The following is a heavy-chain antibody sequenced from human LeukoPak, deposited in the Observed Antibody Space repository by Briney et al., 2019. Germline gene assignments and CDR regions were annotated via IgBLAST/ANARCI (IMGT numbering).Heavy chain of an antibody. V-gene: IGHV3-21*01. J-gene: IGHJ4*02. D-gene: IGHD1-26*01. Sequence: GGSLRLSCAASGFTFSTYSMNWVRQAPGKGLEWVSSISSSSTYIYYADSVKGRFTISRDNAKNSLYLQMNSLRAEDTAVYYCVREWELPPNFDYWGQGTLVAVSS. CDR1: GFTFSTYS. CDR2: ISSSSTYI. CDR3: VREWELPPNFDY.